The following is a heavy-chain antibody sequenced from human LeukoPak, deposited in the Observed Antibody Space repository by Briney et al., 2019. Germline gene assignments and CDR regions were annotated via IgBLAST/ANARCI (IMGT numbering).Heavy chain of an antibody. CDR2: IYDAGAT. J-gene: IGHJ4*02. D-gene: IGHD2/OR15-2a*01. Sequence: PGGSLRLSCAASGFSVSTNYMSWVRQAPGKGLEWVSVIYDAGATYYADSVKGRFTISRDNSKNTLYFQMSSLRAEDTAVYYCTRDSTTFRFGYWGQGTLVTVSS. CDR1: GFSVSTNY. CDR3: TRDSTTFRFGY. V-gene: IGHV3-53*01.